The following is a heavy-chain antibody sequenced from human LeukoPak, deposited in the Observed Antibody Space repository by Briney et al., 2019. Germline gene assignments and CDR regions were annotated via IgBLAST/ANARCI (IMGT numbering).Heavy chain of an antibody. J-gene: IGHJ6*03. D-gene: IGHD2-2*02. V-gene: IGHV1-2*02. CDR3: ARVDQLLYGRYYYYYMDV. CDR2: INPNSGGT. CDR1: GYTFTGYY. Sequence: ASVKVSCKASGYTFTGYYMHWVRQAPGQGLEWMGWINPNSGGTNYAQKFQGRVTMTRDTSISTAYMELRSLRSDATAVYYCARVDQLLYGRYYYYYMDVWGKGTTVTVSS.